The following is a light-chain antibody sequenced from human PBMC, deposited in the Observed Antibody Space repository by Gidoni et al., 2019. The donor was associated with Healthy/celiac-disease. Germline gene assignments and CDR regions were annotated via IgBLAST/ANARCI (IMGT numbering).Light chain of an antibody. Sequence: EIVLTQSPGTLSLSPGERATLSCRASQSVSSSYLAWYQQKPGQAPRLLIYGASSRATGIPARFSGSGSGTDFTLTISRLEPEDVAVYYCQQYGSSPRITFGQGTRLEIK. V-gene: IGKV3-20*01. CDR3: QQYGSSPRIT. CDR1: QSVSSSY. J-gene: IGKJ5*01. CDR2: GAS.